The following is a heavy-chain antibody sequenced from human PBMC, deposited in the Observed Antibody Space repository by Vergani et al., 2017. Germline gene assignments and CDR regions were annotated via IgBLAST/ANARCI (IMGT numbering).Heavy chain of an antibody. CDR2: ISPNSGGT. D-gene: IGHD6-19*01. CDR3: ARDLAVAGTSRYGMDV. Sequence: QVQLVQSGAEVKKPGASVTVSCKTSGYTFTDYYIHWVRQAPGQGLEWMGWISPNSGGTNFAQKFQGRVTMTRDTSINTAYMELNKLTSDDTTVYYCARDLAVAGTSRYGMDVWGQGTTVTVSS. CDR1: GYTFTDYY. V-gene: IGHV1-2*02. J-gene: IGHJ6*02.